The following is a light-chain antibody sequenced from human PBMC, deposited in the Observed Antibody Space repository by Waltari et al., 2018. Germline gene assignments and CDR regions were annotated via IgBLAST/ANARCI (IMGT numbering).Light chain of an antibody. V-gene: IGKV1-5*03. CDR3: QQYNSAPLT. Sequence: DIQMTQSPSSLSASVGDRVTISCRASQAISTWLAWYQQQPGKAPNLLIYWASSLQSWVPSRFSGSGSGTDFTLTISSLQPEEFATYYCQQYNSAPLTFGGGTKVEIK. CDR1: QAISTW. J-gene: IGKJ4*01. CDR2: WAS.